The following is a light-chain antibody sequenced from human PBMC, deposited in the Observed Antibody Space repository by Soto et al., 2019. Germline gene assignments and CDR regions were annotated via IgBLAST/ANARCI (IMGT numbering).Light chain of an antibody. J-gene: IGKJ4*01. CDR2: VTS. V-gene: IGKV3-15*01. Sequence: EIVMTQSPATLSVSQGERATLSCRASQSVSSNLAWYQQKPGQAPRLLIYVTSTRATGIPARFSGSGSGTDFTLTISTLQSEDFAVYYCQQYNKWHLTFGGGTKVEIK. CDR1: QSVSSN. CDR3: QQYNKWHLT.